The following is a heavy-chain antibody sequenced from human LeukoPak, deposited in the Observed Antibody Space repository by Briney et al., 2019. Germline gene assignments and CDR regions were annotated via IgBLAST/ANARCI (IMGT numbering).Heavy chain of an antibody. CDR1: GFTFSTFA. D-gene: IGHD1-26*01. CDR3: AREVGALDY. Sequence: SGGSLRLSCAASGFTFSTFAVSWVRQAPGKGLEWVSIISDNGDSTYYADSVKGRFTTSRDNSKNTLYLQMNSLRAEDTAVYYCAREVGALDYWGQGTLVTVSS. V-gene: IGHV3-23*01. J-gene: IGHJ4*02. CDR2: ISDNGDST.